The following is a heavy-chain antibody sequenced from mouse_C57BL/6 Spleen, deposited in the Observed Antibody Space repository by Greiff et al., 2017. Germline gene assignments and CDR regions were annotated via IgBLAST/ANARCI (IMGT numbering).Heavy chain of an antibody. CDR3: ARFGSSGYAMDY. CDR2: IDPSDSYT. J-gene: IGHJ4*01. CDR1: GYTFTSYW. Sequence: QVQLQQPGAELVRPGTSVKLSCKASGYTFTSYWMHWVKQRPGQGLEWIGVIDPSDSYTNYNHKFKGKATLTVDTSSSTAYMQLSSLTSEDSAVYYCARFGSSGYAMDYWGQGTSVTVSS. V-gene: IGHV1-59*01. D-gene: IGHD3-2*02.